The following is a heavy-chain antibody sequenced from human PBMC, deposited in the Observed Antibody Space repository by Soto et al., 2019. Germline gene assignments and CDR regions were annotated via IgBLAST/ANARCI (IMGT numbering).Heavy chain of an antibody. Sequence: GGSLRLSCAASGFTFSSYAMSWVRQAPGKGLEWVSAISGSGGSTYYADSVKGRFTISRDNSKNTLYLQMNSLRAEDTAVYYCAKDGILTGFSQYYYYYMDVWGKGTTVTVSS. CDR1: GFTFSSYA. CDR3: AKDGILTGFSQYYYYYMDV. J-gene: IGHJ6*03. CDR2: ISGSGGST. V-gene: IGHV3-23*01. D-gene: IGHD3-9*01.